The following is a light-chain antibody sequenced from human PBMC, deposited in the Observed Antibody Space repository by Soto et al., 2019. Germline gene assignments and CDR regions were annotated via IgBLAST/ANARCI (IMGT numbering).Light chain of an antibody. CDR2: GAS. V-gene: IGKV3-11*01. CDR1: QRVCKH. J-gene: IGKJ4*01. Sequence: NVVTQSPATPALSPGERGTLSRRAQQRVCKHLARYQQKTGQAPRLLIHGASSRATGIPARFSGSGSGTDFTLTISSLEPEDFAVYYCQQRSNWLFGGGTKVEIK. CDR3: QQRSNWL.